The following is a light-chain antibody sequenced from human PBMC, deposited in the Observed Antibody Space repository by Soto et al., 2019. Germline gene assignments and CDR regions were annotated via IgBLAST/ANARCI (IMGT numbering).Light chain of an antibody. J-gene: IGLJ3*02. CDR2: DVS. Sequence: QSALTQPASVSGSPGQSITISCTGTSSDVGAYNYVSWYQQHPVKAPKLMIFDVSNRPSGVSNRFSGSKSGNTASLTISGLQAEDEADYYCSSYTTATTRVFGGGTKLTVL. V-gene: IGLV2-14*01. CDR3: SSYTTATTRV. CDR1: SSDVGAYNY.